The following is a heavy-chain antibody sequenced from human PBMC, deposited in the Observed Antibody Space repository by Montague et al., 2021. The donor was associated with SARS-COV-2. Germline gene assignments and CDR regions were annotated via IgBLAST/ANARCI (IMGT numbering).Heavy chain of an antibody. CDR2: TYYRSKWYN. J-gene: IGHJ6*02. CDR3: ARGADRYYFYGMDV. CDR1: GDSVSSNSAA. Sequence: CLIPGDSVSSNSAAWNWIRQSPSRGLEWLGRTYYRSKWYNEYAVSVNSRITINPDTSKNQFSLQVNSVTPEDTAVYYCARGADRYYFYGMDVWGQGTTVTVSS. V-gene: IGHV6-1*01. D-gene: IGHD6-19*01.